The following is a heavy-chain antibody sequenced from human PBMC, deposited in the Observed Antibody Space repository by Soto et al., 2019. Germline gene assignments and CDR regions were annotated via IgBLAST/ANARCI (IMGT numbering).Heavy chain of an antibody. CDR1: GFTFSSSA. CDR2: ISGRGEST. D-gene: IGHD2-2*02. V-gene: IGHV3-23*01. J-gene: IGHJ5*02. CDR3: TKSPLIASRRSYTSFWVLRRRDP. Sequence: LESGGGLVQPGESLRLSCAASGFTFSSSAMSWVRQAPGKGLEWVSGISGRGESTYYADSVKGRFTVSRDNSNNTMYLQMNRRRAEDTAVYYYTKSPLIASRRSYTSFWVLRRRDPWGQGSLVAVSS.